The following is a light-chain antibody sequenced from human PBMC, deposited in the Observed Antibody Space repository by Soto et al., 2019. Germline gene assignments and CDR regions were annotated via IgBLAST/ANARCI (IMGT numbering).Light chain of an antibody. J-gene: IGKJ4*01. CDR3: QQRSNWPPLS. Sequence: EIVLTQSPATLSLSPGERATLSCRASQSVSSYMAWYQQKPGQAPRLLIYDASNRATGIPARFSGHGSGTDFTLTISSLQPEAFAVYYCQQRSNWPPLSFGGGTKVAIK. CDR2: DAS. CDR1: QSVSSY. V-gene: IGKV3-11*01.